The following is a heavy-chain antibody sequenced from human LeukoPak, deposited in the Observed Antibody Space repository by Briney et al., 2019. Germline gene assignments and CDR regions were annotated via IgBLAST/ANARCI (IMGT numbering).Heavy chain of an antibody. Sequence: GGSLRLSCAASGFTFSSYAMHWVRQAPGKGLEWVAVISYDGSNKYYADSVKGRFTTSRDNSKNTLYLQMNSLRAEDTAVYYCARNYDYVWGSYRSSHFDYWGQGTLVTVSS. D-gene: IGHD3-16*02. J-gene: IGHJ4*02. CDR2: ISYDGSNK. V-gene: IGHV3-30-3*01. CDR1: GFTFSSYA. CDR3: ARNYDYVWGSYRSSHFDY.